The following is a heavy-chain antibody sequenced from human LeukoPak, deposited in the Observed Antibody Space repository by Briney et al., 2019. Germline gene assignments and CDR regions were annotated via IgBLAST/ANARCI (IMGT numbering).Heavy chain of an antibody. D-gene: IGHD2-2*01. CDR2: IYYSGST. CDR1: GGSINTDDYF. CDR3: ARAPSTNYYYYYMDV. Sequence: SEALSLTCTGSGGSINTDDYFWTWIRQPPGKGLEWIGYIYYSGSTYYNPSLKSRLTISVDPSQNHFSLKLRSVTAADTAVYYCARAPSTNYYYYYMDVWGKGTTVTVSS. J-gene: IGHJ6*03. V-gene: IGHV4-30-4*08.